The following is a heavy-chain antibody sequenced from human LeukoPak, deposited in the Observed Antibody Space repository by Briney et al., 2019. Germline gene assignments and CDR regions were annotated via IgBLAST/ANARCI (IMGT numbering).Heavy chain of an antibody. CDR3: ARDGAYYYDSSGYWPFDY. D-gene: IGHD3-22*01. CDR1: GYTFTSYG. CDR2: ISAYNGNT. Sequence: ASVKVSCKASGYTFTSYGISWVRQAPGQGLEWMGWISAYNGNTNYAQKLQGRVTMTTDTSTSTAYMELRSLRSDDTAVYYCARDGAYYYDSSGYWPFDYWGQGTLVTVPS. V-gene: IGHV1-18*01. J-gene: IGHJ4*02.